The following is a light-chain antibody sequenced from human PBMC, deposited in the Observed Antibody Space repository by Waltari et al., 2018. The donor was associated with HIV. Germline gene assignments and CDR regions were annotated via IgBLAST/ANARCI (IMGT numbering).Light chain of an antibody. CDR1: SSDIGEYNY. V-gene: IGLV2-14*01. Sequence: QSALTQPASVSESPGQSITISCTGTSSDIGEYNYVSWFQHHPTNAPKLIIFDVSYRPSGVSNRFSGSKAGNTASLTISGLQAEDEADYYCCSYAGMYTWVFGGGTKLTVL. J-gene: IGLJ3*02. CDR3: CSYAGMYTWV. CDR2: DVS.